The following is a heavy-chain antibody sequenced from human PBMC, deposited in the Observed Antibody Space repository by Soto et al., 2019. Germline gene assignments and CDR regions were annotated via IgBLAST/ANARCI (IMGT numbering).Heavy chain of an antibody. V-gene: IGHV1-8*01. J-gene: IGHJ5*02. CDR3: ARKDYDILTGYPNWFDP. CDR2: MNPNSGNT. CDR1: GYTFTSYD. D-gene: IGHD3-9*01. Sequence: QVQLVQSGAEVKKPGASVKVSCKASGYTFTSYDINWVRQATGQGLEWMGWMNPNSGNTGYAQKFQGRVTMTRNTCISTAYMALSILRSEDTAVYYCARKDYDILTGYPNWFDPCGQGTLVTVSS.